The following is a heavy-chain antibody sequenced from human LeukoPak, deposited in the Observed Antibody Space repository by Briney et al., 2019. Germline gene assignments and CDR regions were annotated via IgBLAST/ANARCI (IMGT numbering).Heavy chain of an antibody. D-gene: IGHD5-12*01. CDR1: GFTFSSYW. V-gene: IGHV3-7*01. J-gene: IGHJ6*03. CDR2: IKQDGSAK. Sequence: GGSLRLSCAASGFTFSSYWMSWVRQAPGKGLEWVANIKQDGSAKYYVDSVKGRFTISRDNAKNSLYLQMNSLRAEDTAVYYCAREGWLRLTLGNYYYYYMDVWGKGTTVTVSS. CDR3: AREGWLRLTLGNYYYYYMDV.